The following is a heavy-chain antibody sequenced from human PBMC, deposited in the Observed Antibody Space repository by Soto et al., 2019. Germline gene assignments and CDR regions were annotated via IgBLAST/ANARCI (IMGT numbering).Heavy chain of an antibody. CDR2: INHSGST. D-gene: IGHD2-15*01. Sequence: SETLSLTCAVYGGSFSGYYWSWIRQPPGKGLEWIGEINHSGSTNYNPSLKSRVAISVDTSKNQFSLKLSSVTAADTAVYYCARVLGCSGGSCYSLWFDPWGQGTLVTVSS. J-gene: IGHJ5*02. CDR1: GGSFSGYY. V-gene: IGHV4-34*01. CDR3: ARVLGCSGGSCYSLWFDP.